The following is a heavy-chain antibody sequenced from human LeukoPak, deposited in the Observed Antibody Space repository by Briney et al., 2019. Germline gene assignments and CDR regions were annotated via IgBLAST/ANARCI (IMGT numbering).Heavy chain of an antibody. CDR2: IWYDGSNT. CDR3: ARDGIAAAVEYYFDY. Sequence: QPGGSLRLSCAASGFTFTSYDMHWVRQAPGKGLEWVALIWYDGSNTYYADSVRGRFTISRDNSKNTLYLQMNSLRAEDTAVYYCARDGIAAAVEYYFDYWGQGTLVTVSS. J-gene: IGHJ4*02. D-gene: IGHD6-13*01. V-gene: IGHV3-33*01. CDR1: GFTFTSYD.